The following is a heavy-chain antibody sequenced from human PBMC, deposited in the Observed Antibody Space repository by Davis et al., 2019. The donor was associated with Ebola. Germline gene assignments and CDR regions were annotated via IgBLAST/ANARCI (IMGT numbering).Heavy chain of an antibody. CDR2: INHSGST. Sequence: MPSETLSLTCAVYGGSFSDYYWSWIRQPPGKGLEWIGEINHSGSTNYNPSLKSRVTISVDTSKNQFSLKLSSVTAADTAVYYCARGPRFLEWLLLATDAFDIWGQGTMVTASS. CDR3: ARGPRFLEWLLLATDAFDI. CDR1: GGSFSDYY. V-gene: IGHV4-34*01. D-gene: IGHD3-3*01. J-gene: IGHJ3*02.